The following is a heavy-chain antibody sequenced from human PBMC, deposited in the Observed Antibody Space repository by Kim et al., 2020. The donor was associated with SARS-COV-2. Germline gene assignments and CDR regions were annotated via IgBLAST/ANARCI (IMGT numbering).Heavy chain of an antibody. CDR3: ARAGLYCRGGSCSPYTWFDP. CDR2: INAGNGDT. CDR1: GYTFTNNA. J-gene: IGHJ5*02. D-gene: IGHD2-15*01. V-gene: IGHV1-3*01. Sequence: ASVKVSCKASGYTFTNNALYWVRQAPGQRLEPMGWINAGNGDTKYSQELQGRVTISRDTSASTAYMELSSLRSEDTAVYYCARAGLYCRGGSCSPYTWFDPWGQGTLVTVAS.